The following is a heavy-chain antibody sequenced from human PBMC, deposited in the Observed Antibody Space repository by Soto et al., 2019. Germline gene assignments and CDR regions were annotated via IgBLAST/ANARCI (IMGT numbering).Heavy chain of an antibody. CDR2: IYYSGST. Sequence: SETLSLTCTVSGGSISSGGYYWSWIRQHPGKGLEWIGYIYYSGSTYYNPSLKSRVTISVDTSKNQFSLKLSSVTAADTAVYYCAREILYSSSWYRVDNWFDPWGQGTRVTVS. J-gene: IGHJ5*02. V-gene: IGHV4-31*03. CDR1: GGSISSGGYY. CDR3: AREILYSSSWYRVDNWFDP. D-gene: IGHD6-13*01.